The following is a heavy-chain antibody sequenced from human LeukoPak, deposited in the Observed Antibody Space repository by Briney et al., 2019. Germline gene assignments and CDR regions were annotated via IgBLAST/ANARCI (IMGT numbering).Heavy chain of an antibody. Sequence: GGSLRLSCAASGFTFSSYGMHWVRQAPGKGLEWVAVIWYDGSNKYYADSVKGRFTISRDNSKNTLYLQMNSLRAEDTAVYYCAKGSHWVMLPGDAFDIWGQGTMVTVSS. D-gene: IGHD2-21*01. CDR1: GFTFSSYG. J-gene: IGHJ3*02. CDR3: AKGSHWVMLPGDAFDI. V-gene: IGHV3-30*02. CDR2: IWYDGSNK.